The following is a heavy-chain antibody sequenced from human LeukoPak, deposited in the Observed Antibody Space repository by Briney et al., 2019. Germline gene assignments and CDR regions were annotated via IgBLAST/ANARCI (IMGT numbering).Heavy chain of an antibody. CDR3: ARLYCSSTSCYIGGDGDY. J-gene: IGHJ4*02. Sequence: PSETLSLTCTVSGGSISSYYWSWIRQPPGKGLEWIGYIYYSGSTNYNPSLKSRVTISVDTSKNQFSLKLSSVTAADTAVYHCARLYCSSTSCYIGGDGDYWGQGTLFTVSS. CDR1: GGSISSYY. CDR2: IYYSGST. D-gene: IGHD2-2*02. V-gene: IGHV4-59*01.